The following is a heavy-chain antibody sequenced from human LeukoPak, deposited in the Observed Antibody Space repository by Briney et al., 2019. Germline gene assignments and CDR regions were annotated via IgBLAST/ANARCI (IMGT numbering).Heavy chain of an antibody. D-gene: IGHD1-26*01. Sequence: GASVKVSCKASGYTFTGYYMHWVRQAPGQGLEWMGWINPNSGGTNYAQKFQGRVTMTRDTSISTAYMELSRLRSDDTAVYYCARSIVGATVAGAHWGQGTLVTVSS. J-gene: IGHJ4*02. CDR2: INPNSGGT. CDR3: ARSIVGATVAGAH. CDR1: GYTFTGYY. V-gene: IGHV1-2*02.